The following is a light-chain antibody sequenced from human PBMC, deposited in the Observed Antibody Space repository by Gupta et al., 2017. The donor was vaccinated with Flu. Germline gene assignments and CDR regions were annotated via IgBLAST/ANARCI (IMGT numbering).Light chain of an antibody. CDR3: QQYGSSPLT. J-gene: IGKJ3*01. CDR2: GAS. V-gene: IGKV3-20*01. CDR1: QSVSSSY. Sequence: VLTPSPGTLSLPPGERATLSCRASQSVSSSYLAWYQQKPGQAPRLLIYGASSRATGIPDRFSGSGSGTDFTLTISRLEPEDFAVYYCQQYGSSPLTFGPGTKVDIK.